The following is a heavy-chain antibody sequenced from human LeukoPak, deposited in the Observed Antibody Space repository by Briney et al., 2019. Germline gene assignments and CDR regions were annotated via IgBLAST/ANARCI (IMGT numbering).Heavy chain of an antibody. J-gene: IGHJ4*02. V-gene: IGHV1-69*04. Sequence: ASVKVSCKASGGTFSSYAISWVRQAPGQGLEWMGRIIPILGIANYAQKFQGRVTITADKSTSTAYMELSSLRSEDTAVYYYASSGYDSSGYPFDYWGQGTLVTVSS. CDR3: ASSGYDSSGYPFDY. D-gene: IGHD3-22*01. CDR2: IIPILGIA. CDR1: GGTFSSYA.